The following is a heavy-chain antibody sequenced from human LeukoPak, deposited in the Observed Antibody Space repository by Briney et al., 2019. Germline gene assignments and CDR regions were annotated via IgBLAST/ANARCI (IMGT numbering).Heavy chain of an antibody. CDR1: GYTFTSYG. V-gene: IGHV1-2*02. D-gene: IGHD2-15*01. Sequence: GASVKVSFKASGYTFTSYGISWVRQAPGQGLEWMGWINLNSGGTNFAQRFQGRVTMTRDTSISTAYMDLSRLISDDTAVYYCARDAGYCTGGSCWYFDHWGQGTLVTVSS. J-gene: IGHJ4*02. CDR3: ARDAGYCTGGSCWYFDH. CDR2: INLNSGGT.